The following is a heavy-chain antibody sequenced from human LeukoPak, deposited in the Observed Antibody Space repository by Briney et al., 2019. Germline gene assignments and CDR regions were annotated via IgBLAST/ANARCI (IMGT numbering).Heavy chain of an antibody. J-gene: IGHJ6*03. Sequence: PSETLSLTCSVSGAPISRYYWSWTRQTPEKGLEWIAYIYNNGSSDYNPSLESRLTISVDTSKNQFSLKLISVTAADTAVYYCARVRATVTKGMLNYYYYMDVWGKGTTVTVSS. CDR1: GAPISRYY. CDR3: ARVRATVTKGMLNYYYYMDV. CDR2: IYNNGSS. D-gene: IGHD4-17*01. V-gene: IGHV4-59*13.